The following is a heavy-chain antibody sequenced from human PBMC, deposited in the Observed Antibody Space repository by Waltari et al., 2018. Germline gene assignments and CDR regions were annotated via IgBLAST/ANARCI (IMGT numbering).Heavy chain of an antibody. CDR3: ARRDSYYGSGSY. J-gene: IGHJ4*02. D-gene: IGHD3-10*01. CDR2: INHSGST. Sequence: QVQLQQWGAGLLKPSETLSLTCAVYGGSFSGYYWSWIRQPPGKGLEWIGEINHSGSTNYNPSLKSRVTISVDTSKNQFSLKLSSVTAADTAVYYCARRDSYYGSGSYWGRGTLVTVSS. CDR1: GGSFSGYY. V-gene: IGHV4-34*01.